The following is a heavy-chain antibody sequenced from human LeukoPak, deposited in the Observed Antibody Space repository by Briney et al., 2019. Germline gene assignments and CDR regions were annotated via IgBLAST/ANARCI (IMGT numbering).Heavy chain of an antibody. CDR3: ARGGGSLGNWFDP. CDR2: IIPIFGTA. V-gene: IGHV1-69*13. CDR1: GGTFSSYA. Sequence: ASVKVSCKASGGTFSSYAISWVRQAPGQGLEWMGGIIPIFGTANYAQKFQGRVTIAADESTSTAYMELSSLRSEDTAVYYCARGGGSLGNWFDPWGQGTLVTVSS. D-gene: IGHD2-15*01. J-gene: IGHJ5*02.